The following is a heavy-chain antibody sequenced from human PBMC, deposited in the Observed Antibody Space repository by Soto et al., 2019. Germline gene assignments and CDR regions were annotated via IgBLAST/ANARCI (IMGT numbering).Heavy chain of an antibody. V-gene: IGHV3-30*18. Sequence: PGGSLRLSCAASGFTFSSYGMHWVRQAPGKGLEWVAVISYDGSNKYYADSVKGRFTISRDNYKNTLYLQMNSLRAEDTAVYYCAKENYYDSGSYYGMDVWGQGTTVTVSS. CDR3: AKENYYDSGSYYGMDV. D-gene: IGHD3-10*01. J-gene: IGHJ6*02. CDR1: GFTFSSYG. CDR2: ISYDGSNK.